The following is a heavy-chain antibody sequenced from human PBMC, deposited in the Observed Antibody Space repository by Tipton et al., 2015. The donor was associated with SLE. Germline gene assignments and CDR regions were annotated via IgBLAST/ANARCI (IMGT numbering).Heavy chain of an antibody. V-gene: IGHV1-18*01. Sequence: QSGAEVKKPGASVKVSCKASGYTLTTSGISWVRQAPGQGLEWMGWISAYNGGTNYEENLQDRVTLTTDTSTNTAYMELRSLRSDDTAVYYCARDRRGSWYGMDVWGQGTTVIVSS. D-gene: IGHD3-16*01. CDR3: ARDRRGSWYGMDV. CDR1: GYTLTTSG. CDR2: ISAYNGGT. J-gene: IGHJ6*02.